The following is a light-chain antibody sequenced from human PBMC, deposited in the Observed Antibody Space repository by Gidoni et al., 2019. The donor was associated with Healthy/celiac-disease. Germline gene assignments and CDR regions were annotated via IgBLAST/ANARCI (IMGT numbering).Light chain of an antibody. V-gene: IGKV3-11*01. CDR1: QSVRNY. Sequence: EIVLTQSPANLSLSTGERAPLSCRASQSVRNYLAWYPQKRGQSPRLLIHDASSRATGIPARFSGSGSGTDFTLTSSSLEPEDFATYYFQQRSDWPLTFGGGTKVEIK. CDR3: QQRSDWPLT. CDR2: DAS. J-gene: IGKJ4*01.